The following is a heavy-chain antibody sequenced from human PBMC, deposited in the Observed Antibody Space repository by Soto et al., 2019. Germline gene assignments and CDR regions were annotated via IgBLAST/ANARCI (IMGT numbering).Heavy chain of an antibody. D-gene: IGHD2-15*01. V-gene: IGHV4-59*08. J-gene: IGHJ5*02. CDR3: AGRYCSGGSCHINWFDP. Sequence: SETLSLTCTVSGASISDTYWNWVRQPPGKGLEWIGFIYYSGSTSYNPSLKSRVTISVDTSKNQFSLKLSSVTAADTAVYYCAGRYCSGGSCHINWFDPWGQGTLVTVSS. CDR1: GASISDTY. CDR2: IYYSGST.